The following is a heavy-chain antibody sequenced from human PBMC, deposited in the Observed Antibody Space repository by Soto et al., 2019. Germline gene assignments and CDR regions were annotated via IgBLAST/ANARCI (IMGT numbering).Heavy chain of an antibody. Sequence: QITMKESGPTLVRPAQTLTLTCDFSGFSLSTYHMGVAWIGQPPGKPLERLALIYWDDDKRYSPSLKDTLAFSKGTSSNPVVLTITIVDPGDTATYFCAHARDYDLLTFDHWGPGTLVTVSS. CDR3: AHARDYDLLTFDH. CDR2: IYWDDDK. V-gene: IGHV2-5*02. D-gene: IGHD4-17*01. J-gene: IGHJ4*02. CDR1: GFSLSTYHMG.